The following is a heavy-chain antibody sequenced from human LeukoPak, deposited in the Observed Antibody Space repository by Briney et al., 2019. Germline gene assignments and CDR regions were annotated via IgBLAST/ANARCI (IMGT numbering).Heavy chain of an antibody. J-gene: IGHJ6*02. V-gene: IGHV3-9*01. Sequence: GGSLRLSCAASGFTFDDYAMHWVRQAPGKGLEWVSGISWNSGSIGYADSVKGRFTISRDNAKSSLYLQMNSLRAEDTALYYCAKDIERAYGSAYYYYYGMDVWGQGTTVTVSS. CDR3: AKDIERAYGSAYYYYYGMDV. CDR2: ISWNSGSI. D-gene: IGHD5-24*01. CDR1: GFTFDDYA.